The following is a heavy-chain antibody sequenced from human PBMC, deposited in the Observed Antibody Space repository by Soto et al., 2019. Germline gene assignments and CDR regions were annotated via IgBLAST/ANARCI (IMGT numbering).Heavy chain of an antibody. CDR1: GGTFSSYA. CDR2: IIPIFGTA. Sequence: GASVKVSCKASGGTFSSYAISWVRQAPGQGLEWMGGIIPIFGTANCAQKFQGRVTITADKSTSTAYMELSSLRSEDTAVYYCATSRRDYYDSSGYSAGDYWGQGTLV. CDR3: ATSRRDYYDSSGYSAGDY. D-gene: IGHD3-22*01. V-gene: IGHV1-69*06. J-gene: IGHJ4*02.